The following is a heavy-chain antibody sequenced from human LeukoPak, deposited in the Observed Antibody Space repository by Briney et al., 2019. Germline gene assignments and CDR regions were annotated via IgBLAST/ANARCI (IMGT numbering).Heavy chain of an antibody. CDR2: INPSGGST. V-gene: IGHV1-46*01. J-gene: IGHJ4*02. D-gene: IGHD3-22*01. Sequence: ASVKVSCKASGYTFTSYYMHWVRQAPGQGLEWMGIINPSGGSTSYAQKFQGRVTITRNTSISTAYMELRSLRSDDTAVYYCATNYYDSSGYSPFDYWGQGTLVTVSS. CDR3: ATNYYDSSGYSPFDY. CDR1: GYTFTSYY.